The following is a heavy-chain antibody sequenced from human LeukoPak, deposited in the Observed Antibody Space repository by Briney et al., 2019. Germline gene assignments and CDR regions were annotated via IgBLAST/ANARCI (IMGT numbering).Heavy chain of an antibody. D-gene: IGHD2-2*01. CDR1: GFTVSSNY. J-gene: IGHJ6*02. CDR2: IYSGGST. V-gene: IGHV3-53*01. Sequence: GGSLRLSCAASGFTVSSNYMSWVRQAPGKGLEWISLIYSGGSTYYADSVKGRFTISRDNSKNTLYLQMNSLRAEDTAVYYCASYCSSTSCYLRPMDVWGQGTTVTVSS. CDR3: ASYCSSTSCYLRPMDV.